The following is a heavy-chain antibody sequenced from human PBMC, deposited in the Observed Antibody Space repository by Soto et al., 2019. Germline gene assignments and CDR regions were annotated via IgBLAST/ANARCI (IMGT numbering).Heavy chain of an antibody. Sequence: PSETLSLTCTVSGGSISGSSYYWGWIRQPPGKGLEWIGNFHYSGSTYYNPSLKGRVTISVDTSKNQFSLKLTSVSATDTAVYYCARPQLGRSGGSQFDSWGQGTLVTAPQ. CDR3: ARPQLGRSGGSQFDS. CDR1: GGSISGSSYY. V-gene: IGHV4-39*01. CDR2: FHYSGST. D-gene: IGHD2-15*01. J-gene: IGHJ5*01.